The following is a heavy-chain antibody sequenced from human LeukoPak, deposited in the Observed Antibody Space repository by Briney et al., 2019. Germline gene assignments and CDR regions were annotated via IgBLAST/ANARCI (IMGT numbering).Heavy chain of an antibody. J-gene: IGHJ3*02. D-gene: IGHD3-22*01. Sequence: PGGSLRLSCAASGFTFSDYYMSWIRQAPGKGLEWVSYISSSSYTNYADSVKGRFTISRDNAKNSLYLQMNSLRAEDTAVYYCARGGGITMIVVAHDAFDIWGQGTMVTVSS. V-gene: IGHV3-11*05. CDR3: ARGGGITMIVVAHDAFDI. CDR2: ISSSSYT. CDR1: GFTFSDYY.